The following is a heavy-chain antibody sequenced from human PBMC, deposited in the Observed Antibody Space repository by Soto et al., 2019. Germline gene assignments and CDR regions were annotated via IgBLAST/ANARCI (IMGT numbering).Heavy chain of an antibody. D-gene: IGHD2-15*01. CDR2: ISYDGSNK. CDR3: AKERTIVVVVAAPPDV. CDR1: GFTFSSYG. V-gene: IGHV3-30*18. Sequence: GGSLRLSCAASGFTFSSYGMHWVRQAPGKGLEWVAVISYDGSNKYYADSVKGRFTISRDNSKNTLYLQMNSLRAEDTAVYYCAKERTIVVVVAAPPDVWGQGTTVTVSS. J-gene: IGHJ6*02.